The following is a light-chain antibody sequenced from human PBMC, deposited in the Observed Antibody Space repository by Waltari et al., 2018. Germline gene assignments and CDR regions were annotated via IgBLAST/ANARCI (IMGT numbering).Light chain of an antibody. CDR2: WAS. CDR3: QQYYSTPRT. Sequence: DIVMTQSPDSLAVSLGERATINCKSSQSVLYSSNNKYYLAWYQQKPGQPPKLLIYWASTRESGVPDRFSVSGSGTDFTLTISSLQAEDVAVYYCQQYYSTPRTFGQGTKVEIK. J-gene: IGKJ1*01. CDR1: QSVLYSSNNKYY. V-gene: IGKV4-1*01.